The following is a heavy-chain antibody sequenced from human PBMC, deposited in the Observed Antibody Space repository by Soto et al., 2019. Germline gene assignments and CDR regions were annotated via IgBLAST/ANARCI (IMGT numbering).Heavy chain of an antibody. D-gene: IGHD2-21*02. V-gene: IGHV4-31*03. Sequence: SETLSLTCSVSGVSITTDGYYWSWIRHHPGKGLEWIGFVFYSGSTYYNPSLKSRVDMSLDRSKNQFSLEFRSLTAADTGVYYCARVGPYCGGDCYSPPPWGQGTLVTVSS. CDR2: VFYSGST. CDR3: ARVGPYCGGDCYSPPP. CDR1: GVSITTDGYY. J-gene: IGHJ5*02.